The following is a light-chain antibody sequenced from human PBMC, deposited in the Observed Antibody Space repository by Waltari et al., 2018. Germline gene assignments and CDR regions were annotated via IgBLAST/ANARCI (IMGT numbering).Light chain of an antibody. CDR3: CSYAGGSRVI. Sequence: QSALTQPASLSGSPGQSITIPCAGTKNDIWTSNFVSWFHQFPGQAPKLMVAEATKRPSGVSYRFSGSKSGNTASLTISGLQAEDEADYYCCSYAGGSRVIFGGGTKLTVL. V-gene: IGLV2-23*01. CDR2: EAT. J-gene: IGLJ2*01. CDR1: KNDIWTSNF.